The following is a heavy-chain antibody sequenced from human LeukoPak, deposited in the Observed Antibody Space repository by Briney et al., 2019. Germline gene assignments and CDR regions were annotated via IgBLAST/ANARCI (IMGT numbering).Heavy chain of an antibody. CDR3: ARGYDILTGYYSFDY. D-gene: IGHD3-9*01. J-gene: IGHJ4*02. V-gene: IGHV1-3*01. CDR1: GYTFTSYA. CDR2: INAGNGNT. Sequence: ASVKVSCKASGYTFTSYAMHWARQAPGQRLEWMGWINAGNGNTKYSQKFQGRVTITRDTSASTAYMELSSLRSEDTAVYYCARGYDILTGYYSFDYWGQGTLVTVSS.